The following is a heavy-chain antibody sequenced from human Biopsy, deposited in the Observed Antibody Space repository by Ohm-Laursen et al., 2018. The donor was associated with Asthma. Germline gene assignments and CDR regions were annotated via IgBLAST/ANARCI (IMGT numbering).Heavy chain of an antibody. J-gene: IGHJ6*02. Sequence: SSVKISCKAPGGTFSNFAISWVRQAPGQGLEWLGGIMTVFGTPNYAQEFQGRVTITADESTSTAYMEVTSLRSEDTAIYYCARCQVGYSSGWSLLLKKIYYAGMDVWGQGTAVTVSS. D-gene: IGHD6-19*01. CDR3: ARCQVGYSSGWSLLLKKIYYAGMDV. CDR1: GGTFSNFA. CDR2: IMTVFGTP. V-gene: IGHV1-69*01.